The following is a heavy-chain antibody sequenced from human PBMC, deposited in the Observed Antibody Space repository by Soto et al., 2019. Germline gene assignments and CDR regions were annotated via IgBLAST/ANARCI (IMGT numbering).Heavy chain of an antibody. CDR1: GGTFSSYA. D-gene: IGHD3-22*01. J-gene: IGHJ6*02. CDR2: IIPIFGTA. CDR3: ARVFDDGIGLERGYYYGMDV. Sequence: ASVKVSCKASGGTFSSYAISWVRQAPGQGLEWMGGIIPIFGTANYAQKFQGRVTITADESTSTAYMELSSLRSEDTAVYYCARVFDDGIGLERGYYYGMDVWGQGTTVTVSS. V-gene: IGHV1-69*13.